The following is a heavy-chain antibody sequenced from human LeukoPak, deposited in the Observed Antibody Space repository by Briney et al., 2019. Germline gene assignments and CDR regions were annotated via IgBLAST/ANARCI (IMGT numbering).Heavy chain of an antibody. CDR2: IYHSGST. J-gene: IGHJ4*02. V-gene: IGHV4-38-2*02. D-gene: IGHD5-18*01. CDR1: GYSISSGYY. CDR3: ARLGLRHMDFDY. Sequence: PSETLSLTCTVSGYSISSGYYWGWIRQPPGKGLEWIGSIYHSGSTYYNPSLKSRVTISVDTSKNQFSLKLSSVTAADTAVYYCARLGLRHMDFDYWGQGTLVTVSS.